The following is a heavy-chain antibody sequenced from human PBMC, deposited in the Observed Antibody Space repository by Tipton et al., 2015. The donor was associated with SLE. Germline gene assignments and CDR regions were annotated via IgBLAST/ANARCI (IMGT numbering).Heavy chain of an antibody. CDR1: GGSISSYY. CDR3: ARAPYDTSSRGAFDT. Sequence: PGLVKPSETLSLSCTVSGGSISSYYWSWIRQPPGKGLEWIGYIHNSGITNFNPSLRSRVTISLDTSENHFSLNLSSVTVADTALYYCARAPYDTSSRGAFDTWGQGTMVTVSS. V-gene: IGHV4-59*12. J-gene: IGHJ3*02. D-gene: IGHD3-16*01. CDR2: IHNSGIT.